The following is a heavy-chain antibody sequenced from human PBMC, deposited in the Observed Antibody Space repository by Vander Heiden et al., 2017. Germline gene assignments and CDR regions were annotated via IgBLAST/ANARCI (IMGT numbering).Heavy chain of an antibody. CDR2: ISSSSSYI. CDR3: ARDKDPYYYVSGKGWFDP. CDR1: AFPFGSSG. Sequence: VQPLASGWALVKPGGAPRLACAASAFPFGSSGMNWFRQGPVKGLEWVSSISSSSSYIYYADSVKGRVTSSRDNAKNSLYRQMNSLRAEETAVYYCARDKDPYYYVSGKGWFDPWGQVTLVTVSS. D-gene: IGHD3-10*01. V-gene: IGHV3-21*01. J-gene: IGHJ5*02.